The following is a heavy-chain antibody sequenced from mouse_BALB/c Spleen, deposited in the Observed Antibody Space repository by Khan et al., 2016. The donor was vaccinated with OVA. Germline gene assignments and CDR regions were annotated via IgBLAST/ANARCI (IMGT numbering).Heavy chain of an antibody. CDR1: GFTFNSYG. CDR2: ISGDSNTI. Sequence: EVQLVESGGGLVQPGRSQKLSCAASGFTFNSYGMHWVRQAPEKGLEWVAYISGDSNTIYYADTVKGRFTISRDNPKNTLFLQMTRLMSEDTAMYYCATSYFYGYYFDYWGPGTTLTVS. J-gene: IGHJ2*01. CDR3: ATSYFYGYYFDY. D-gene: IGHD1-1*01. V-gene: IGHV5-17*02.